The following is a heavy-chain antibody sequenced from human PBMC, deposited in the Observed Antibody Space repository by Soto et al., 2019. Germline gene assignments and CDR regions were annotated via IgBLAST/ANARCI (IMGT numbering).Heavy chain of an antibody. CDR1: GGTISGYY. Sequence: PSETLSHTCTVTGGTISGYYWPWIRQSAGGGLEWIGRIYSSGSTNYNPSLKSRVTISLDTSMNHVSLRRSFVTPAATAVYQYARGPRVSGWLYTWGQGTLVTVSS. J-gene: IGHJ5*02. CDR3: ARGPRVSGWLYT. V-gene: IGHV4-4*07. CDR2: IYSSGST. D-gene: IGHD3-10*01.